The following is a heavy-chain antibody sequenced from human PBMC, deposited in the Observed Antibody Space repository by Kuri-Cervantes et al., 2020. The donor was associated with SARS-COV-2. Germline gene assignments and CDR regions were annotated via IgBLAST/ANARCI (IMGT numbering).Heavy chain of an antibody. CDR3: ARWEEADYYGMDV. CDR1: GGSFSGYY. Sequence: SETLSLTCAVYGGSFSGYYWSWIRQPPGKGLEWIGEINHSGSTNYNPSLKSRVTISVDTSKNQFSLKLSSVTAADTAVYYCARWEEADYYGMDVWGQGTTVTVSS. J-gene: IGHJ6*02. V-gene: IGHV4-34*01. CDR2: INHSGST. D-gene: IGHD1-26*01.